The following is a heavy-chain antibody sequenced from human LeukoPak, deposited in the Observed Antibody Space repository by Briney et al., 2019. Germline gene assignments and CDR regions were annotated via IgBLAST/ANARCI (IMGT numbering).Heavy chain of an antibody. CDR2: IIPIFGTA. V-gene: IGHV1-69*06. D-gene: IGHD5-12*01. CDR1: GGTFRSYA. CDR3: ARLSTIVDTISVDYYYGMDV. Sequence: SVKVSCKASGGTFRSYATSWVRQAPGQGLEWMGGIIPIFGTANYAQKFQGRVTITADKSTSTAYMELSSLRSEGTAVYDCARLSTIVDTISVDYYYGMDVWGKGTTVTVSS. J-gene: IGHJ6*04.